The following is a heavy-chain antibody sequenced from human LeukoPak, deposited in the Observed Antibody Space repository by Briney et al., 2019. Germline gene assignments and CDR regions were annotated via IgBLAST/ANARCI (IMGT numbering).Heavy chain of an antibody. V-gene: IGHV4-34*01. Sequence: TSETLSLTCAVYGGSFSGYYWSWIRQPPGKGLEWIGEINHSGSTNYNPSLKSRVTISVDTSKNQFSLKLSSVTAADTAVYYCARKSAPAVIRVVITPEFDYWGQGTLVTVSS. CDR2: INHSGST. CDR1: GGSFSGYY. D-gene: IGHD3-22*01. J-gene: IGHJ4*02. CDR3: ARKSAPAVIRVVITPEFDY.